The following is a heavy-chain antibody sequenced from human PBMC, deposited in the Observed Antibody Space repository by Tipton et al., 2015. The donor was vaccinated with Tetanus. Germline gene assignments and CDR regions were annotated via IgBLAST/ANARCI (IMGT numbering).Heavy chain of an antibody. V-gene: IGHV6-1*01. J-gene: IGHJ3*02. CDR1: GDSVSSNSAA. CDR3: ARDRQQLVRDGGYAFDI. Sequence: GLVKPSQTLSLTCAISGDSVSSNSAAWNWIRQSPSRGLEWLGRTYYRSKWYNDYAVSVKSRITINPDTSKNQFSLQLNSVTPEDTAVYYCARDRQQLVRDGGYAFDIWGQGTMVTVPS. D-gene: IGHD6-13*01. CDR2: TYYRSKWYN.